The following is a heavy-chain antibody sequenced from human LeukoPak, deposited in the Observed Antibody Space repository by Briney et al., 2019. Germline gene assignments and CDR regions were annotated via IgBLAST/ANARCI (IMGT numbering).Heavy chain of an antibody. CDR2: IYHSGST. J-gene: IGHJ3*02. D-gene: IGHD3-10*01. Sequence: SETLSLTCAVSGYSISSGYYWGWIRQPPGKGLEWIGSIYHSGSTYYNPSLKSRVTISVDTSKNQLSLKLSSVTAADTAVYYCARAVELWFGELFGAFDIWGQGTMVTVSS. CDR3: ARAVELWFGELFGAFDI. V-gene: IGHV4-38-2*01. CDR1: GYSISSGYY.